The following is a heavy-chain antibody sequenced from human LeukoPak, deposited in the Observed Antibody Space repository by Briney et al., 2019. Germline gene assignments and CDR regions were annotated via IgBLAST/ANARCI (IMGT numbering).Heavy chain of an antibody. D-gene: IGHD3-9*01. Sequence: QPGGSLRLSCAASGFTFSTYSMSWLRQAPGKGLEWISYITSSSSTIYYADSVKGRFTISRDNAKNSLYLQMNSLRHEDTAVYYCARRVSTGNAYSWFDPWGQGTLVTVSS. CDR2: ITSSSSTI. V-gene: IGHV3-48*02. CDR3: ARRVSTGNAYSWFDP. CDR1: GFTFSTYS. J-gene: IGHJ5*02.